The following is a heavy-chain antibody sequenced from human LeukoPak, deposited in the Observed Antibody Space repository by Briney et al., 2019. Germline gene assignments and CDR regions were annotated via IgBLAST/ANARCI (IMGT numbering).Heavy chain of an antibody. CDR1: GYTFTSYA. Sequence: GASVKVSCKASGYTFTSYAMNWVRQAPGQGLEWMGWINTNTGNPTYAQGFTGRFVFSLNTSVSTAYLQISSLKAEDTAVYYCAISDPPPGRWFDPWGQGTLVTVSS. D-gene: IGHD2-15*01. CDR3: AISDPPPGRWFDP. CDR2: INTNTGNP. J-gene: IGHJ5*02. V-gene: IGHV7-4-1*02.